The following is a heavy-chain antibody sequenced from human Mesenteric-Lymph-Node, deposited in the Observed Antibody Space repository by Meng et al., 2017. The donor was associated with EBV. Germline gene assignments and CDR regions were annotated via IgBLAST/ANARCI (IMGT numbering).Heavy chain of an antibody. CDR1: GGSVISDTYY. CDR3: ARGGYSGYDFDY. D-gene: IGHD5-12*01. CDR2: IYYTGST. V-gene: IGHV4-61*01. Sequence: QVQLPESGPGLVKPSETLSLTCSVSGGSVISDTYYWSWIRQPPGKGLEWIAFIYYTGSTSYNPSLKSRVTMSVDTSKNQFSLRLSSVTAADTAVYFCARGGYSGYDFDYWGQGTLVTVSS. J-gene: IGHJ4*02.